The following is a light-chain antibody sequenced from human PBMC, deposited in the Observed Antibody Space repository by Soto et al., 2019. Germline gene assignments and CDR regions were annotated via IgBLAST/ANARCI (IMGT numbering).Light chain of an antibody. V-gene: IGKV3-15*01. CDR2: SAS. J-gene: IGKJ2*01. CDR3: EHDHNWRLT. Sequence: EIVMTQSPATLSVSPGERATLSCRASQSISTELAWYQQKPGQPPRLLIYSASTRASGVPAGFTGSGSGSESTLTITRPNTEHFAVDYCEHDHNWRLTFGQGTRLEI. CDR1: QSISTE.